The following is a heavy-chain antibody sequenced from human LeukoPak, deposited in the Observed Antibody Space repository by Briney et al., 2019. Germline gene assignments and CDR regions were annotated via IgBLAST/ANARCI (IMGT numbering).Heavy chain of an antibody. Sequence: GESLRIPCKGSGYSFTSYWISWVRQMPRKGLEWMGRIDPSDSYTNYSPSFQGHVTISADKSISTAYLQWNSLKASDTAMYYCARHSGYYYGSRTYYYGMDVWGKGTTVTVSS. CDR2: IDPSDSYT. V-gene: IGHV5-10-1*01. CDR3: ARHSGYYYGSRTYYYGMDV. CDR1: GYSFTSYW. D-gene: IGHD3-10*01. J-gene: IGHJ6*04.